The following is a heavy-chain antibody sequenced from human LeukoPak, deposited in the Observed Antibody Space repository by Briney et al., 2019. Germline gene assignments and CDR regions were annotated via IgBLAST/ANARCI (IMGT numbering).Heavy chain of an antibody. CDR2: IYYSGST. D-gene: IGHD3-10*01. CDR3: ARNMVRGVIIGH. J-gene: IGHJ5*02. Sequence: SETLSLTCTVSGGSISSSSYYWGWIRQPPGKGLEWIGSIYYSGSTYYNPSLKSRVTISVDTSKNQFSLKLSSVTAADTAVYYCARNMVRGVIIGHWGQGTLVTVSS. CDR1: GGSISSSSYY. V-gene: IGHV4-39*07.